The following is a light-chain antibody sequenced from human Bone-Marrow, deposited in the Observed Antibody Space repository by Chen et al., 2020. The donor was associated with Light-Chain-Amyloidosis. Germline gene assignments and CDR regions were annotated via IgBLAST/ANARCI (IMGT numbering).Light chain of an antibody. CDR3: LLSYSGARPVV. Sequence: QAVVTQEPSLTVSPGGTVTLTCGSSTGAVTSGHYPYWFQQKPGQAPRILIYDTSNTHSWTPARFAGSLLGGKAALTLSGAQPEDEAEYYCLLSYSGARPVVFGGGTKLTVL. CDR1: TGAVTSGHY. CDR2: DTS. J-gene: IGLJ2*01. V-gene: IGLV7-46*01.